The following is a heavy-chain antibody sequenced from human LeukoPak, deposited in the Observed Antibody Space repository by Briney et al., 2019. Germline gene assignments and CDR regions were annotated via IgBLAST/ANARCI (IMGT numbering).Heavy chain of an antibody. V-gene: IGHV3-23*01. CDR1: GFTFSSYA. J-gene: IGHJ4*02. CDR2: ISGSGGST. Sequence: GGSLRLSCAASGFTFSSYAMSWIRQAPGKGLEWVSAISGSGGSTHYADSVKGRFTISRDNSKNTLYLQMNSLRAEDTAVYYCAKSDYYDSSGYLDYWGQGTLVTVSS. D-gene: IGHD3-22*01. CDR3: AKSDYYDSSGYLDY.